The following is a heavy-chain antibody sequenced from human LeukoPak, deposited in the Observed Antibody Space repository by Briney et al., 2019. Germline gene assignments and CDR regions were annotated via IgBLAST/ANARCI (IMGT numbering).Heavy chain of an antibody. Sequence: GGSLRLSCAASGFTFSSYSMNWVRQAPGKGLEWVSVIYSGGSTYYADSVKGRFTISRDNSKNTLYLQMNSLRAEDTAVYYCASPGAAAGPYYYYYGMDVWGQGTTVTVSS. V-gene: IGHV3-53*01. CDR2: IYSGGST. CDR1: GFTFSSYS. CDR3: ASPGAAAGPYYYYYGMDV. D-gene: IGHD6-13*01. J-gene: IGHJ6*02.